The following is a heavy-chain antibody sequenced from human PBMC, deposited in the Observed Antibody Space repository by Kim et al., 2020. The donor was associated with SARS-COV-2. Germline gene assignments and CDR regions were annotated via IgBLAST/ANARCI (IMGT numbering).Heavy chain of an antibody. D-gene: IGHD6-13*01. CDR2: IYHTGNT. V-gene: IGHV4-59*01. J-gene: IGHJ6*02. Sequence: SETLSLTCGVSGDSIRYYYWSWIRQPPGKGLEWIGYIYHTGNTNYNPSLKSRVTISVDTSKNQVSLRVNSVTAADTVVYYCASLAAGYGLDVWGQGTTVTVSS. CDR1: GDSIRYYY. CDR3: ASLAAGYGLDV.